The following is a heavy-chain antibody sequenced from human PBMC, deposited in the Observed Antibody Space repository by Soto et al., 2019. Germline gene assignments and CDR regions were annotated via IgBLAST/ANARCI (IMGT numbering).Heavy chain of an antibody. V-gene: IGHV3-33*08. CDR1: GFTFSSNG. CDR2: IWSDGSNK. J-gene: IGHJ6*02. D-gene: IGHD6-13*01. Sequence: PGGSLRLSCTASGFTFSSNGMHWVRQAPGTGLEWVAVIWSDGSNKYYADTVKGRFTIFRDNSESTLYLQMNGLRAEDTAVYYCARDGSNKPGFYYGMDVWGQGTTVTVSS. CDR3: ARDGSNKPGFYYGMDV.